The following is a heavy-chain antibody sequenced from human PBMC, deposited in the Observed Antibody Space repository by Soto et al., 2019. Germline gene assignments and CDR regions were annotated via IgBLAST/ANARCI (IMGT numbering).Heavy chain of an antibody. CDR1: GYTFTSYG. CDR3: ATGITGTTGGVAESWVDFDY. CDR2: ISAYNGNT. Sequence: ASVKVSCKASGYTFTSYGISWVRQAPGQGLEWMGWISAYNGNTNYAQKLQGRVTMTTDTSTSTAYMELRSLRSDDTAVYYCATGITGTTGGVAESWVDFDYWGQGTLVTISS. V-gene: IGHV1-18*01. D-gene: IGHD1-7*01. J-gene: IGHJ4*02.